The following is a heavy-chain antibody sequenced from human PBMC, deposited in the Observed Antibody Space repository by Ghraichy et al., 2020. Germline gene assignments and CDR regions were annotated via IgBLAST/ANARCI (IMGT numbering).Heavy chain of an antibody. CDR3: ARVRTVAVACFDY. CDR2: IYHSGST. Sequence: SETLSLTCAVSGGSISSSNWWSWVRQPPGKGLEWIGEIYHSGSTNYNPSLKSRVTISVDKSKNQFSLKLSSVTAADTAVYYCARVRTVAVACFDYWGQGTLVTVSS. J-gene: IGHJ4*02. D-gene: IGHD6-19*01. V-gene: IGHV4-4*02. CDR1: GGSISSSNW.